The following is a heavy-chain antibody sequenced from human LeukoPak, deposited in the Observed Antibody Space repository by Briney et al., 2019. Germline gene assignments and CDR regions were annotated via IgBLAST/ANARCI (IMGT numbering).Heavy chain of an antibody. CDR2: ISTSSIHI. J-gene: IGHJ4*02. V-gene: IGHV3-21*01. D-gene: IGHD6-6*01. CDR1: GFTFSSYA. CDR3: ATIAARPGGMGYFDY. Sequence: GGSLRLSCAASGFTFSSYAMDWVRQATGKGLEWVSSISTSSIHIYYADSVKGRFTISRDNAKNSLYLQMNSLRAEDTAVYYCATIAARPGGMGYFDYWGQGTLVTVSS.